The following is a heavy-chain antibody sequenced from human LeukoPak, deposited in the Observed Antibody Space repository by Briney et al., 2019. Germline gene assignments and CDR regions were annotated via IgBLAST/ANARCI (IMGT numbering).Heavy chain of an antibody. D-gene: IGHD6-13*01. J-gene: IGHJ4*02. CDR1: GDPITSTTYY. V-gene: IGHV4-39*01. CDR2: IYYSGST. CDR3: ARRRDSSSWYEYDY. Sequence: SETLSLTCTVPGDPITSTTYYWGWIRQPPGKGLEWIGSIYYSGSTYYNPSLKSRVTISGDTSKTQLSLKLSSVTAADTAVYYCARRRDSSSWYEYDYWGQGTLVTVSS.